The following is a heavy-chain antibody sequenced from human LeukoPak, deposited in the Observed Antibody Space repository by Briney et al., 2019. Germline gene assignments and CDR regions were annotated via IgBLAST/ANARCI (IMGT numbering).Heavy chain of an antibody. V-gene: IGHV4-39*07. CDR3: ARWGFHIDY. J-gene: IGHJ4*02. D-gene: IGHD3-16*01. CDR1: GGSISSSSYY. Sequence: PSETLSLTCTVSGGSISSSSYYWGWIRQPPGKGLEWIGGIYYSGSTYYNPSLKSRVTISVDTSKNQFSLKLSSVTAVDTAVYYCARWGFHIDYWGQGTLVTVSS. CDR2: IYYSGST.